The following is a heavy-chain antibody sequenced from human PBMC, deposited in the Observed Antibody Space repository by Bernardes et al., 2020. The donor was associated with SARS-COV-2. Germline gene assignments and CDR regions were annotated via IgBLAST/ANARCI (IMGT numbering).Heavy chain of an antibody. Sequence: SQPLSLTCTVSRASISSYSGSWNRPPPGGGLEWIGYTFYSGSPNYNPSLKSRVTISVDTSKNQFSLKLSSVTAADTAVYYCARVPRARSKYGYSYGLQNWFDPWGQGTLVTVSS. J-gene: IGHJ5*02. CDR1: RASISSYS. V-gene: IGHV4-59*01. CDR3: ARVPRARSKYGYSYGLQNWFDP. CDR2: TFYSGSP. D-gene: IGHD5-18*01.